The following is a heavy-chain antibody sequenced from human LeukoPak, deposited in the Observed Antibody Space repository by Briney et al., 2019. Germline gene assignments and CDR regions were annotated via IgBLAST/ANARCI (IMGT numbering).Heavy chain of an antibody. CDR1: GGSISSYY. V-gene: IGHV4-59*01. CDR3: ARRSRYGAFDI. J-gene: IGHJ3*02. CDR2: IYYSGST. D-gene: IGHD1-1*01. Sequence: SETLSLTCTVSGGSISSYYWSWIRQPPGKGLEWIGYIYYSGSTNYNPSLKSRVTISVDTSKNQFSLKLSSVTAADTAVYYCARRSRYGAFDIWGQGTMVTVSS.